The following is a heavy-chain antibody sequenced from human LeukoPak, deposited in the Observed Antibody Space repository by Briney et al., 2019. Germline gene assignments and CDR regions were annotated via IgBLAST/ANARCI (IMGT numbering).Heavy chain of an antibody. D-gene: IGHD4-17*01. V-gene: IGHV3-23*01. CDR1: GFTFSSYA. J-gene: IGHJ4*02. CDR3: AKDLWYGDYAVAFDY. CDR2: ISGSGGST. Sequence: PGGSLRLSCAASGFTFSSYAMSWVRQAPGKGLEWVSAISGSGGSTYHADSVKGRFTISRDNSKNTLYLQMNSLRAEDTAVYYCAKDLWYGDYAVAFDYWGQGTLVTVSS.